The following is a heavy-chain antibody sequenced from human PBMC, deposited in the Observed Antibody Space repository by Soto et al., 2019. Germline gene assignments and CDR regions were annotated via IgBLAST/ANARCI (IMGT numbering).Heavy chain of an antibody. V-gene: IGHV3-9*01. CDR1: GFTFEDYV. J-gene: IGHJ4*02. Sequence: EVQLVESGGELVQPGRSLRLSCAASGFTFEDYVMHWVRQAPGKGLEWVAGINWNGDDIGYADSVKGRFSISRDNARNSLYLQMNSLRREAAAVYYGAGGSSGQGSWGQGTLV. CDR3: AGGSSGQGS. D-gene: IGHD3-10*01. CDR2: INWNGDDI.